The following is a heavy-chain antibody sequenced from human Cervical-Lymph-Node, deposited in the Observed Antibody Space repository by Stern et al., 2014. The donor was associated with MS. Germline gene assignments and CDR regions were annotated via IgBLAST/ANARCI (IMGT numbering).Heavy chain of an antibody. D-gene: IGHD3-22*01. J-gene: IGHJ4*02. CDR3: AKVPNSSGYYRHFDY. V-gene: IGHV3-30*18. Sequence: VQLVESGGGVVQPGRSLRLSCAASGFTFSSYGMHWVRQAPGKGLEWVAVLSFDGSNKYYAASVKGRFTISRDNSKNTLYLQMNSLRAEDTAVYYCAKVPNSSGYYRHFDYWGQGTLVTVSS. CDR1: GFTFSSYG. CDR2: LSFDGSNK.